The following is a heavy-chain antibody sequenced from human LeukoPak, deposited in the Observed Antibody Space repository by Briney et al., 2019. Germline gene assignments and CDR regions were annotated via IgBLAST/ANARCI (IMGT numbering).Heavy chain of an antibody. CDR3: ARKDYGSGSYQY. D-gene: IGHD3-10*01. V-gene: IGHV1-69*06. Sequence: SVKVSCKASGGTFSSYAISWVRQAPGQGLEWMGGISPIFGTANYAQKFQGRVTITADKSTSTAYMELSSLRSEDTAVYYCARKDYGSGSYQYWGQGTLVTVSS. CDR1: GGTFSSYA. CDR2: ISPIFGTA. J-gene: IGHJ4*02.